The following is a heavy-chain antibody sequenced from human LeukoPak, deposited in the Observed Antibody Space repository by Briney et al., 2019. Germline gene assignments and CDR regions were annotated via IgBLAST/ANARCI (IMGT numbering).Heavy chain of an antibody. V-gene: IGHV1-8*03. CDR3: ARGTRGLPIYYYYYMDV. CDR2: MNPNSGNT. Sequence: ASVKVSCKASGYTFTSYDINWVRQATGQGLEWMGWMNPNSGNTGYAQKFQGRVTITRNTSISTAYMELSSLRSEDTAAYYCARGTRGLPIYYYYYMDVWGKGTTVTVSS. CDR1: GYTFTSYD. D-gene: IGHD3-10*01. J-gene: IGHJ6*03.